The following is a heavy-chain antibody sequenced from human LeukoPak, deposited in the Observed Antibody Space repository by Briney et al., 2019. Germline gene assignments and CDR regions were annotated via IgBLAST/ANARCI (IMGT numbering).Heavy chain of an antibody. CDR2: ISGSSGYI. CDR1: GFTFSHYY. D-gene: IGHD3-16*01. CDR3: ASAYYHYYFDY. V-gene: IGHV3-21*06. Sequence: GGSLRLSCAASGFTFSHYYMTWVRQAPGKGLEWVSSISGSSGYIFYADSVKGRFTISRDNAKNSLYLQMNSLRAEDSAVYYCASAYYHYYFDYWGQGTLVTVSS. J-gene: IGHJ4*02.